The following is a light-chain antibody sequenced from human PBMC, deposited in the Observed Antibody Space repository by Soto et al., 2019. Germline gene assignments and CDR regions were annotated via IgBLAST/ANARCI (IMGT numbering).Light chain of an antibody. CDR2: GNS. V-gene: IGLV1-40*01. CDR1: SSNIGAGYD. J-gene: IGLJ2*01. CDR3: QSYDSSLSLHVV. Sequence: QAVVTQPPSVSGAPGQRVTISCTGSSSNIGAGYDVHWYQQLPGTAPKLLIYGNSNRPSGVPDRFSDSKSGTSASLAITGLQAEDEADYYCQSYDSSLSLHVVFGGGTKLTVL.